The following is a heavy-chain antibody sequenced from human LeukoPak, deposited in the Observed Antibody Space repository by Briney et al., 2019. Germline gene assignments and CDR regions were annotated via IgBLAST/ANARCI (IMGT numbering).Heavy chain of an antibody. CDR1: GPTLSSYA. J-gene: IGHJ3*02. CDR3: ARVSGVVVVTSDDAFNI. D-gene: IGHD2-21*02. V-gene: IGHV1-69*05. CDR2: ITPIFGTA. Sequence: SVKVSCKASGPTLSSYAISGVRQAPGQGLEWMGRITPIFGTANYAQKFQGRVTITTDESTSTAYMELSSLRSEDTAVYYCARVSGVVVVTSDDAFNIWGQGTMVTVSS.